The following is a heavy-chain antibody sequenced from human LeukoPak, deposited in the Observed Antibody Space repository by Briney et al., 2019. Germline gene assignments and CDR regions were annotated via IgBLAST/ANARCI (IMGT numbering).Heavy chain of an antibody. CDR3: ARGVRYHRGSSGYYPFPY. D-gene: IGHD3-22*01. CDR1: GYTFTSYD. CDR2: MNPNSGNT. J-gene: IGHJ4*02. Sequence: GASVKVSCKASGYTFTSYDINWVRQATGQGLEWMGWMNPNSGNTGYAQKFQGRVTMTRNTSISTAYMELSSLRSEDTAVYYCARGVRYHRGSSGYYPFPYWGQGTLVTVSS. V-gene: IGHV1-8*01.